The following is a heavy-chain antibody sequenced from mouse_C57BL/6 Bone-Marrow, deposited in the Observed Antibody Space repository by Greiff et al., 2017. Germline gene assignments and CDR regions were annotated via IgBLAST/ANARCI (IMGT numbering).Heavy chain of an antibody. Sequence: VQVVESGAELARPGASVKLSCKASGYTFTSYGISWVKQRTGQGLEWIGEIYPRSGNTYYNEKFKGKAPLTADKSSSTAYMELRSLTSEDSAVYFCARKMGSSYGAWFAYWGQGTLVTVSA. V-gene: IGHV1-81*01. J-gene: IGHJ3*01. CDR3: ARKMGSSYGAWFAY. D-gene: IGHD1-1*01. CDR2: IYPRSGNT. CDR1: GYTFTSYG.